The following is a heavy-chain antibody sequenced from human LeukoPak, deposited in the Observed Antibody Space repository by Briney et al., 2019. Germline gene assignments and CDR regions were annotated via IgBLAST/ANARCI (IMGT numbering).Heavy chain of an antibody. CDR2: IYYSGST. J-gene: IGHJ6*02. CDR3: ARVPTHYYYGMDV. V-gene: IGHV4-59*01. D-gene: IGHD4-17*01. CDR1: GGSISSYH. Sequence: SETLSLTCTVSGGSISSYHWSWIRQPPGKGLGWIGYIYYSGSTNYNPSLKSRVTISVDTSKNQFSLKLSSVTAADTAVYYCARVPTHYYYGMDVWGQGTTVTVSS.